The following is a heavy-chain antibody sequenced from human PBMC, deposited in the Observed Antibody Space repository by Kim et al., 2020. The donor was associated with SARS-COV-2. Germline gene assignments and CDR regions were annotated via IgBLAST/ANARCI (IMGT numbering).Heavy chain of an antibody. CDR3: ARDGNPGYYYYGMDV. J-gene: IGHJ6*02. V-gene: IGHV4-4*07. Sequence: PSLKSRVTMSVDTSKNQFSLKLSSVTAADTAVYYCARDGNPGYYYYGMDVWGQGTTVTVSS. D-gene: IGHD1-26*01.